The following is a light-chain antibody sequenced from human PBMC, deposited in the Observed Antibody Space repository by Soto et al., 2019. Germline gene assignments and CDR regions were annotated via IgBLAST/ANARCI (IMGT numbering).Light chain of an antibody. V-gene: IGKV1-8*01. CDR2: AAS. J-gene: IGKJ1*01. CDR3: QQYYSYPRT. CDR1: QGISSY. Sequence: AIRMTQSPSSLSASTGDRVTITCRASQGISSYLAWYQQKPGKAPTLLIYAASTLQSGVPSRFSGSGSRTDFTLTISCLQSEDFATYYCQQYYSYPRTFGQGTKVEL.